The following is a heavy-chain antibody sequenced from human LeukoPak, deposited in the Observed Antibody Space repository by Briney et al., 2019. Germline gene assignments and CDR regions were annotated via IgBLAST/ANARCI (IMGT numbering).Heavy chain of an antibody. CDR2: ISSSSDYK. Sequence: GGSLRLSCAASGFTFSNYGMHWVRQAPGKGLEWVSSISSSSDYKYYTDSVKGRFTISRDNAKNSLYLQMNSLRAEDTAVYYCARDSAWGGMDVWGQGTTVTVSS. J-gene: IGHJ6*02. CDR1: GFTFSNYG. D-gene: IGHD7-27*01. V-gene: IGHV3-21*01. CDR3: ARDSAWGGMDV.